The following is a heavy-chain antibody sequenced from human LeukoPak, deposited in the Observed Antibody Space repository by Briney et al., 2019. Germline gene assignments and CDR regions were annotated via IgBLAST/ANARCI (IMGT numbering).Heavy chain of an antibody. Sequence: PGGSLRLSCAVSGFTFRSYFMHWVRQPPGKGLEYVSAINYNGDGTYYANSVKGRFTISKDNSKDTVYLQMGSLRAEDTAVYYCARDPSVGGFSGSELDLWGQGTLVTVSS. D-gene: IGHD3-16*01. CDR1: GFTFRSYF. J-gene: IGHJ5*02. CDR2: INYNGDGT. CDR3: ARDPSVGGFSGSELDL. V-gene: IGHV3-64*01.